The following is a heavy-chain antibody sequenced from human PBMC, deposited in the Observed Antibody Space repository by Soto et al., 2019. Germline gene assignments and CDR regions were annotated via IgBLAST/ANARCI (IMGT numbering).Heavy chain of an antibody. V-gene: IGHV4-59*01. CDR1: GASSSSYY. J-gene: IGHJ5*02. Sequence: QVQLQESGPGLVKSSETLSLTCTVSGASSSSYYWSWIRQPPGKGLEWIGYMNDFGRTIYNPSLKSRVTRSLDTSKNQFSLKLTSVIAADTAVYYCARSCCRDAVRCNWFDPWGQGTLVTVSS. D-gene: IGHD2-21*01. CDR2: MNDFGRT. CDR3: ARSCCRDAVRCNWFDP.